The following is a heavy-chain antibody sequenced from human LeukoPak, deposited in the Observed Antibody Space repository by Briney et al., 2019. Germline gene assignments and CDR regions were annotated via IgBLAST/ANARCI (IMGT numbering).Heavy chain of an antibody. Sequence: PSETLSLTCTVSGGSISGYYWSWIRQPPGKGLEWIGYIYYSGRTNCSPSLKTRVTISVDTSKNQFSLKLSSVTAADTAVYYCARGRSGWSQAVDYWGQGTLVTVS. CDR3: ARGRSGWSQAVDY. J-gene: IGHJ4*02. V-gene: IGHV4-59*01. D-gene: IGHD6-19*01. CDR2: IYYSGRT. CDR1: GGSISGYY.